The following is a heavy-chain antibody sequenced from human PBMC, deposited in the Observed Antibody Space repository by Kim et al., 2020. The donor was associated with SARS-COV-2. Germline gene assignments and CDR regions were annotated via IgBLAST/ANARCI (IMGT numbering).Heavy chain of an antibody. CDR3: SKAYCSSINCYIVY. V-gene: IGHV3-9*01. Sequence: GGSLRLSCAASRFTFRDYAMHWVRQAPGSGLECVSVMSWNIGTIVYADYVKGRFTISIYNANSSLYLHINSLRAEDTTLYYCSKAYCSSINCYIVYCGQG. J-gene: IGHJ4*02. CDR1: RFTFRDYA. CDR2: MSWNIGTI. D-gene: IGHD2-2*02.